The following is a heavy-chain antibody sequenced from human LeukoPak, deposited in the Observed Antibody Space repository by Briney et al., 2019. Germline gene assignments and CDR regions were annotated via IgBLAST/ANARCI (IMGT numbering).Heavy chain of an antibody. J-gene: IGHJ4*02. V-gene: IGHV1-2*02. CDR3: ARSHPLTYYYDSSVGFAY. Sequence: ASVKVSCKASGYTFTGYYMHWVRQAPGQGLEWMGWINPNSGGTNYAQKFQGRVTMTRDTSISTAYMELSRLRSDDTAVYYCARSHPLTYYYDSSVGFAYWGQGTLVTVSS. CDR2: INPNSGGT. D-gene: IGHD3-22*01. CDR1: GYTFTGYY.